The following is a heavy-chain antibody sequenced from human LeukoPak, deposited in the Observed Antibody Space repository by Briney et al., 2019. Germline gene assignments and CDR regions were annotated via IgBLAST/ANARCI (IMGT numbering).Heavy chain of an antibody. CDR1: GGSISSYY. CDR3: ARETYYYDSGSYSVRIFDY. CDR2: IYYSGST. V-gene: IGHV4-59*12. D-gene: IGHD3-10*01. Sequence: PSETLSLTCTVSGGSISSYYWSWIRQPPGKGLEWIGYIYYSGSTNYNPSLKSRVTISVDTSKNQFSLKLSSVTAADTAVYYCARETYYYDSGSYSVRIFDYWGQGTLVTVSS. J-gene: IGHJ4*02.